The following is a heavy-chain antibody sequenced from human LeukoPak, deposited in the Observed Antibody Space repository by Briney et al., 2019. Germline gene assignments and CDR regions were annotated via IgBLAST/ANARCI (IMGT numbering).Heavy chain of an antibody. D-gene: IGHD3-22*01. CDR1: GGSISSSGKY. Sequence: SETLSLTCTVSGGSISSSGKYGAWIRQPPGKGLEWIGSIYHSGSTYYNPSLKSRVTISVDTSKNQFSLKLSSVTAADTAVYYCARDTPGYYDSSGFSANWGQGTLVTVSS. J-gene: IGHJ4*02. CDR3: ARDTPGYYDSSGFSAN. CDR2: IYHSGST. V-gene: IGHV4-39*07.